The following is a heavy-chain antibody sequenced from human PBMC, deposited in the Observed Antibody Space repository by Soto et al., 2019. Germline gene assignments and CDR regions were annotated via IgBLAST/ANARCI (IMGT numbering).Heavy chain of an antibody. J-gene: IGHJ5*02. CDR3: ARRHRYCSGTSCYLLDL. CDR2: ISPGDSHT. D-gene: IGHD2-2*01. V-gene: IGHV5-51*01. CDR1: GYSFTSYW. Sequence: GESRKISCQGSGYSFTSYWIGWVRQMPGKGLEWMGIISPGDSHTTYSPSFQGQVTISVDKSISTAYLQWNSLRASDTAMYYCARRHRYCSGTSCYLLDLWGRGTLVTVSS.